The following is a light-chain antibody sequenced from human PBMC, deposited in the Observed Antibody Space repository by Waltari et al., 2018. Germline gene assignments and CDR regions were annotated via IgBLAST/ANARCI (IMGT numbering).Light chain of an antibody. J-gene: IGKJ2*01. Sequence: DIQMTQSLSTLSASVGDRVTISCRDSQSVGTWLAWYQQKPGKAPKLLIYMASTLESGVPSRFSGSGSGTEFTLTISSLQPDDFATYSCQQYSSFSTFGQGTKL. CDR1: QSVGTW. CDR3: QQYSSFST. CDR2: MAS. V-gene: IGKV1-5*03.